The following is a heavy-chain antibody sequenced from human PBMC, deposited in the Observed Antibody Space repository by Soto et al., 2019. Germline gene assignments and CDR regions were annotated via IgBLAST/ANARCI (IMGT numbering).Heavy chain of an antibody. CDR3: VKLRLELLYLDS. V-gene: IGHV3-23*01. J-gene: IGHJ4*02. CDR1: GFTFNRYG. Sequence: GGSLRLSCAASGFTFNRYGMSWVRQAPGKGLEWVSAISAGGDNTYYADSVKGRFTISRDSSNNTLYLQMNSLRADDTALYYCVKLRLELLYLDSWGLGALVTVSS. CDR2: ISAGGDNT. D-gene: IGHD1-7*01.